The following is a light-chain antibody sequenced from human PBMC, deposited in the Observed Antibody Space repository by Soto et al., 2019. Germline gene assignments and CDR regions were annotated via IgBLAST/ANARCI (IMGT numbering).Light chain of an antibody. J-gene: IGKJ1*01. V-gene: IGKV1-5*01. CDR2: DAS. CDR3: LEYKGYSRP. Sequence: DIQMTQSPSTLSASVGERVTITCRASQSISSWLAWYQQKPGKAPKLLIYDASSLEIGVPSMFSVSASGTEFTLTIGRLQPDDSSTYYCLEYKGYSRPVGQGTTV. CDR1: QSISSW.